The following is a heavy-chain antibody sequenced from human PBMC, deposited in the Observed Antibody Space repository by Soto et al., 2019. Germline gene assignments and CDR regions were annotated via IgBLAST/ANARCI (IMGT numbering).Heavy chain of an antibody. D-gene: IGHD6-19*01. CDR1: GFTFSSYS. Sequence: GGSLRLSCAASGFTFSSYSMNWLRQAPGRGLEWVSYISSSISTIYYADSVKGRFTISRDSAKNSLYLQTNSLRDEDTALYYCERDGGWSYFEYWGQGTLVTVSS. J-gene: IGHJ4*02. V-gene: IGHV3-48*02. CDR2: ISSSISTI. CDR3: ERDGGWSYFEY.